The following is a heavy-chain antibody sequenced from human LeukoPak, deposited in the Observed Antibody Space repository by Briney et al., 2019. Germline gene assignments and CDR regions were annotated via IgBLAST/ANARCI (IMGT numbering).Heavy chain of an antibody. CDR1: GYTFTTYY. CDR2: INPGGGST. CDR3: ARDYWVTTVYYYYGMDV. Sequence: GASVKVSCKASGYTFTTYYIYWVRQAPGQGLEWMGVINPGGGSTTYAQKFQGRVNMTRDTSTSTVYMELSSLRSEDTAVYYCARDYWVTTVYYYYGMDVWGQGTTVTVSS. D-gene: IGHD4-17*01. V-gene: IGHV1-46*01. J-gene: IGHJ6*02.